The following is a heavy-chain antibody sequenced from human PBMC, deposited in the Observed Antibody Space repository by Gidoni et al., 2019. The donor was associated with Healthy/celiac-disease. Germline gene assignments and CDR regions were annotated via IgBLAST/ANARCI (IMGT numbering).Heavy chain of an antibody. Sequence: EVQLLESGGGLVQPGGSLRLSCAASGFTFSSYAMSWVRQAPGKGLEWVSAISGSGGSTYYADSVKGRFTISRDNAKNTLYLQMNSLRAEDTAVYYCAKKPSSRVDYFDYWGQGTLVTVSS. CDR2: ISGSGGST. CDR3: AKKPSSRVDYFDY. J-gene: IGHJ4*02. V-gene: IGHV3-23*01. D-gene: IGHD6-6*01. CDR1: GFTFSSYA.